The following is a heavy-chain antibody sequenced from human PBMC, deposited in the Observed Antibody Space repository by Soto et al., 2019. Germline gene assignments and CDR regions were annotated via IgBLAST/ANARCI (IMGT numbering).Heavy chain of an antibody. CDR1: GGTFSSYT. V-gene: IGHV1-69*02. J-gene: IGHJ3*02. CDR3: ARGAGPAAFAFDI. D-gene: IGHD2-2*01. Sequence: SVRVSCKASGGTFSSYTISWVRQAPGQGLEWMGRIIPILGIANYAQKFQGRVTITADKSTSTAFMELSSLRSEDTAVYYCARGAGPAAFAFDIWGQGTMVTVSS. CDR2: IIPILGIA.